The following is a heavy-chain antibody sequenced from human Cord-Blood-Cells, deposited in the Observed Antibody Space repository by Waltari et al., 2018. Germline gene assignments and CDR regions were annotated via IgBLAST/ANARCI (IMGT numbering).Heavy chain of an antibody. Sequence: QVQLVQSGAEVKKPGASVKVSCKASGYTFTGYYMHWVRQAPGQGLEWMGWINPNSGGTNYAQKFQGWVTMTRDTSISTAYMELSRLRSDDTAVYYCARGAAAAGKGYYFDYWGQGTLVTVSS. CDR3: ARGAAAAGKGYYFDY. CDR2: INPNSGGT. V-gene: IGHV1-2*04. CDR1: GYTFTGYY. J-gene: IGHJ4*02. D-gene: IGHD6-13*01.